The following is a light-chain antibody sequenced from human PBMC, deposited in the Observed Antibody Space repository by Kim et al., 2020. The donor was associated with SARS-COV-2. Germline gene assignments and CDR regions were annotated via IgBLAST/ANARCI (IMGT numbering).Light chain of an antibody. V-gene: IGKV3-11*01. J-gene: IGKJ4*01. CDR3: HHRSAWPLT. CDR2: DAS. Sequence: DIVLTQSPATLSLSRGERATLPCRASQSVTTYLAWYQHRPGQSPRLLIYDASNRASGIPARFSGSGSGTDFTLTIDSLEPEDFAVYYCHHRSAWPLTFGGGTKVDIK. CDR1: QSVTTY.